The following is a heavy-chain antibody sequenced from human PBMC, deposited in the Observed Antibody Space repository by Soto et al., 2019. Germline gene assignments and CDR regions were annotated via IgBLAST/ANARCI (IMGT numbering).Heavy chain of an antibody. CDR3: TRGCSGGSCYFYYFDY. Sequence: GGSLRLSCTASGFTFGDYAMSWVRQAPGKGLEWVGFIRSKAYGGTTEYAASVKGRFTISRDDSKSIAYLQMNSLKTEDTAVYYCTRGCSGGSCYFYYFDYWGQGTLVTVS. V-gene: IGHV3-49*04. CDR1: GFTFGDYA. D-gene: IGHD2-15*01. J-gene: IGHJ4*02. CDR2: IRSKAYGGTT.